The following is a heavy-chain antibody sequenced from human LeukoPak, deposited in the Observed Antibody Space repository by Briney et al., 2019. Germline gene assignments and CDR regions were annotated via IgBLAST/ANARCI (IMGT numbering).Heavy chain of an antibody. Sequence: SETLSLTCTVSGGSISSGDYYWSWIRQPPGKGLEWIGYIYYRGSTYYNPSLKSRVTISVDTSKNQFSLKLSSVTAADTAVYYCARVGTWYYSDYWGQGTLVTVSS. CDR1: GGSISSGDYY. CDR2: IYYRGST. J-gene: IGHJ4*02. D-gene: IGHD2-15*01. CDR3: ARVGTWYYSDY. V-gene: IGHV4-30-4*08.